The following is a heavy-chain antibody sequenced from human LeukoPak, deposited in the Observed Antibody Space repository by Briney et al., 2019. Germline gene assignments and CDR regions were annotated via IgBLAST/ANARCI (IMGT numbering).Heavy chain of an antibody. CDR3: TRGFLQIDY. CDR2: IYTSGNT. Sequence: SEALSLTCTVSGGSISNYFWTWIRQPPGKGLEWIGYIYTSGNTNYNPSLESRVTMSVDTSKNQFSLRLNSVAAADTAVYYCTRGFLQIDYWGQGTLVTVSS. V-gene: IGHV4-4*09. CDR1: GGSISNYF. J-gene: IGHJ4*02.